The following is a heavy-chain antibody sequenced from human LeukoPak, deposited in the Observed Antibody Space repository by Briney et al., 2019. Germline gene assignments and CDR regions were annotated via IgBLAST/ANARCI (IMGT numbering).Heavy chain of an antibody. CDR1: GFTFGKYW. J-gene: IGHJ4*02. D-gene: IGHD6-13*01. CDR2: IKLDGSEK. Sequence: SGGSLRLSCVASGFTFGKYWMSWVRQAPGKGLEWVANIKLDGSEKNYVDSVKGRFTISRDNTKNSLYLQMNSLRAEDTAVYYCARAAGSSWFSDYWGQGTLVTVSS. V-gene: IGHV3-7*03. CDR3: ARAAGSSWFSDY.